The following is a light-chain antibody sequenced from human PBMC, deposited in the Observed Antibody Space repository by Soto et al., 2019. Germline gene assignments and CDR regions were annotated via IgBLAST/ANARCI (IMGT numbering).Light chain of an antibody. V-gene: IGKV3-20*01. CDR3: QQHGSSPPIT. CDR1: QSVSSY. Sequence: EIVLTPSPGTLSLSPVERATLSCRASQSVSSYLAWYQQKPGQAPRLLIYDASSRATGIPDRFSGSGSGTDFTLTISRLEPEDFAVYYCQQHGSSPPITFGQGTQLEIK. CDR2: DAS. J-gene: IGKJ5*01.